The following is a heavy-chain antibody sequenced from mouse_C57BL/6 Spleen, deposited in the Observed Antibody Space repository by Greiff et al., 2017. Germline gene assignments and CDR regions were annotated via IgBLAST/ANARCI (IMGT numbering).Heavy chain of an antibody. CDR1: GYTFTEYT. Sequence: VKLQESGAELVKPGASVKLSCKASGYTFTEYTIHWVKQRSGQGLEWIGWFYPGSGSIKYNEKFKDKATLTADKSSSTVYMELSRLTSEDSAVYFCARHGGEDYGSSYGNYAMDYWGQGTSVTVSS. J-gene: IGHJ4*01. CDR3: ARHGGEDYGSSYGNYAMDY. D-gene: IGHD1-1*01. V-gene: IGHV1-62-2*01. CDR2: FYPGSGSI.